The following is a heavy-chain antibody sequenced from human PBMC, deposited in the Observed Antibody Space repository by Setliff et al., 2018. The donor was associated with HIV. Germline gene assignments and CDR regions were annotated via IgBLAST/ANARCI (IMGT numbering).Heavy chain of an antibody. CDR3: ARGGGITWRSYSFDY. Sequence: SETLSLTCAVSGGSISSSNWWSWIRQAPGKGLEWIGEIKPSETTNNNPSLKSRVTMSVDTSKKQLSLKLSSVTAADTAVYYCARGGGITWRSYSFDYWGQGSLVTVSS. CDR1: GGSISSSNW. CDR2: IKPSETT. J-gene: IGHJ4*02. V-gene: IGHV4-4*02. D-gene: IGHD3-10*01.